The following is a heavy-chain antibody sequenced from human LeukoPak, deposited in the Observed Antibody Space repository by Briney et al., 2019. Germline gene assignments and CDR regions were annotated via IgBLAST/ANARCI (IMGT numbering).Heavy chain of an antibody. CDR3: QYYYGSGKVDV. J-gene: IGHJ6*04. V-gene: IGHV4-38-2*02. D-gene: IGHD3-10*01. CDR2: IYHSGST. Sequence: PSETLSLTCTVSGYSISSGYYWGWIRQPPGKGLEWIGSIYHSGSTYYNPSLKSRVTISVDTSKNQFSLKLSSVTAADTAVYYCQYYYGSGKVDVWGKGTTVTVSS. CDR1: GYSISSGYY.